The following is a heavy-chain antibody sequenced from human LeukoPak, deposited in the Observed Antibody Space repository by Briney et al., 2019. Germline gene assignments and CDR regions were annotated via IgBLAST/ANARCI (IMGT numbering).Heavy chain of an antibody. Sequence: GGSLRLSCAGSGFTVTNNYMTWVRQAPGKGLEWVSFINSGGNTYYADSVKGRFTISRDKLKNTLYLQMNSLRAEDTAVYYCARGTYYYDSSGYAFDYWGQGTLVTVSS. D-gene: IGHD3-22*01. CDR3: ARGTYYYDSSGYAFDY. V-gene: IGHV3-53*01. CDR1: GFTVTNNY. J-gene: IGHJ4*02. CDR2: INSGGNT.